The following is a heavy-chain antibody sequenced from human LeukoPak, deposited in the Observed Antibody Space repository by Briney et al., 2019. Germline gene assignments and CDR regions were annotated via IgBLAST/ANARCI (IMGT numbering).Heavy chain of an antibody. CDR2: ISGDGGVT. Sequence: GGSLRLSCAASGFTFSDAVMSWVRQAPGKGLEWVSAISGDGGVTYYAASVKGRFTISRDNAKNTLHLQMNSLRADDTAVYYCVVGGGIYWGQGTLVTVS. CDR3: VVGGGIY. J-gene: IGHJ4*02. V-gene: IGHV3-23*01. D-gene: IGHD1-26*01. CDR1: GFTFSDAV.